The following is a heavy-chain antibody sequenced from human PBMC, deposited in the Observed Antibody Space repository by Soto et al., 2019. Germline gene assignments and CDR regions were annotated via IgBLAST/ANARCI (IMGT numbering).Heavy chain of an antibody. Sequence: EVQLVESGGGLVQPGGSLRLSCAASGFTVSSNYMSWVRQAPGKGLEWVSVIYSGGSTYYADSVKGRFTISRHNSKNKLYLEMDSVRAKARAVYYCARVRIAAAGTGYCMVVWGQGTTVSVSS. D-gene: IGHD6-13*01. CDR2: IYSGGST. CDR3: ARVRIAAAGTGYCMVV. J-gene: IGHJ6*02. CDR1: GFTVSSNY. V-gene: IGHV3-53*04.